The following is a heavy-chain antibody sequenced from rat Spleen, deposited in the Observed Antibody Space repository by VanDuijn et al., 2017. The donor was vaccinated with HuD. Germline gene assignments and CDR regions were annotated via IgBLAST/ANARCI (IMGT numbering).Heavy chain of an antibody. Sequence: EVQLVESDGGLVQPGRSLKLSCAASGFTFSDYYMAWVRQTPKKGLEWVATILYDGCRTYYRDSVKGRFTISRDNAKSTLYLQMDSLRSEDTATYYCARRAFYYSSSFDYWGQGVMVTVSS. D-gene: IGHD1-2*01. CDR3: ARRAFYYSSSFDY. J-gene: IGHJ2*01. V-gene: IGHV5S10*01. CDR2: ILYDGCRT. CDR1: GFTFSDYY.